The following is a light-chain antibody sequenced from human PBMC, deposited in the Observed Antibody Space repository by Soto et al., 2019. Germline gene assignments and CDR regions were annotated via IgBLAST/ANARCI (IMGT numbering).Light chain of an antibody. CDR1: QSISGW. V-gene: IGKV1-5*01. CDR3: QQYNSYPWT. Sequence: IQMTQSPSSLSASVGDRVTISCRASQSISGWLAWYQQKPGKAPKLLIYDASSLESGVPSRFSGSGSETEFTLTISSLQPDDSATYYCQQYNSYPWTFGQGTKVDIK. CDR2: DAS. J-gene: IGKJ1*01.